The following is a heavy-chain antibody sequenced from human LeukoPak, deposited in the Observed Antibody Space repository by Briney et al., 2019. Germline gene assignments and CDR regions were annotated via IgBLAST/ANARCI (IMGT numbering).Heavy chain of an antibody. CDR1: GFTFSTYS. CDR3: AKGGRDYSPYWFDP. V-gene: IGHV3-23*01. CDR2: ISGSGGST. J-gene: IGHJ5*02. Sequence: GGSLRLSCAASGFTFSTYSMNWVRQAPGKGLGWVSAISGSGGSTYYADSVKGRFTISRDNSKNTLYLQMNSLRAEDTAVYYCAKGGRDYSPYWFDPWGQGTLVTVSS. D-gene: IGHD2-15*01.